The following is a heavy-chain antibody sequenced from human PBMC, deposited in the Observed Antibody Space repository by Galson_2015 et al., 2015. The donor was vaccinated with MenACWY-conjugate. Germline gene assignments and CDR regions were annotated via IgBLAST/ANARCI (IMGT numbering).Heavy chain of an antibody. J-gene: IGHJ4*02. V-gene: IGHV3-23*01. Sequence: SLRLSCAASGFTFSINAMSWVRQAPGKGLEWVSGISGSSGTTYYADSVKGRFTISRDNSKNTLYLQMNSLRDEDTALYYCAKVWPDCYPDYWGQGTLVTVSS. CDR2: ISGSSGTT. D-gene: IGHD2-21*02. CDR1: GFTFSINA. CDR3: AKVWPDCYPDY.